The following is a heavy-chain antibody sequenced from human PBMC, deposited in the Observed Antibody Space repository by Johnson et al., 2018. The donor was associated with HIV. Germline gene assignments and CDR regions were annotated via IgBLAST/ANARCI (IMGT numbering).Heavy chain of an antibody. J-gene: IGHJ3*02. CDR1: GFTFDDYA. CDR3: AKDRGLLAARLGAFDI. V-gene: IGHV3-9*01. D-gene: IGHD6-13*01. Sequence: VQLVESGGGLVQPGRSLRLSCAASGFTFDDYAMHWVRQAPGKGLEWVSGISWNSGSIGYADSVKGRFTISRDNARNYLYLQMNSLRAEDTDLYYCAKDRGLLAARLGAFDIWGQGTMVTVSS. CDR2: ISWNSGSI.